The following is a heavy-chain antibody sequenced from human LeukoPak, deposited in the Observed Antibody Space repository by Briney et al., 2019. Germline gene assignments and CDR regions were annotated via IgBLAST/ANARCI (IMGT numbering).Heavy chain of an antibody. Sequence: GGSLRLSCAASGFTFSDHYMDWVRQAPGKGLEWVGRIRNRANGYTTEYAASVKGRFTISRDGSKNSLYLQMNSLKNEDTAVYYCAKDQEYRSGWYYFDYWGQGTLVTVSS. D-gene: IGHD6-19*01. V-gene: IGHV3-72*01. CDR2: IRNRANGYTT. J-gene: IGHJ4*02. CDR1: GFTFSDHY. CDR3: AKDQEYRSGWYYFDY.